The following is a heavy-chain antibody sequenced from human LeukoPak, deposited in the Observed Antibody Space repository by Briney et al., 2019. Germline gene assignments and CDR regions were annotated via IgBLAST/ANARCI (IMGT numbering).Heavy chain of an antibody. Sequence: ASVKVSCKASGYTFTSYGISWVRQAPGQGLEWMGWISAYNGNTNYAQKLQGRVTMTTDTSTSTAYMELRSLRSDDTAVYYCARGAYGWLQLIYFDYWGQGTLVTVSS. J-gene: IGHJ4*02. D-gene: IGHD5-24*01. V-gene: IGHV1-18*01. CDR3: ARGAYGWLQLIYFDY. CDR1: GYTFTSYG. CDR2: ISAYNGNT.